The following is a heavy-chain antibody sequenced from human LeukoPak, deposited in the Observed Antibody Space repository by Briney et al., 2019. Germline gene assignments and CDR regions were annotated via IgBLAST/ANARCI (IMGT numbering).Heavy chain of an antibody. V-gene: IGHV3-7*01. CDR1: GESFSGNF. J-gene: IGHJ5*02. D-gene: IGHD3-16*01. Sequence: ETLSLTCAVSGESFSGNFWTWIRQSPGKGREWVANIKQDGSEKNYVDSVKGRFTIFRDNARNSLYLQVNSLRAEDTAVYYCASHSYGYNHWGQGALVIVSS. CDR2: IKQDGSEK. CDR3: ASHSYGYNH.